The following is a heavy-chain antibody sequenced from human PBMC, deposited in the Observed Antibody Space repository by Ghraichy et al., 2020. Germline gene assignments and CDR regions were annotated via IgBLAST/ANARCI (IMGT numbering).Heavy chain of an antibody. CDR3: TKYSDYGDTCFDP. Sequence: GESLNISCAASGFTFSGSALHWVRQTSGKGLEWLGRIRSKANTYATAYAASVKGRFTISRDDSKDMVYLHMNSLKTEDTALYYCTKYSDYGDTCFDPWGQGTLVTVSS. D-gene: IGHD4-17*01. J-gene: IGHJ5*02. CDR1: GFTFSGSA. CDR2: IRSKANTYAT. V-gene: IGHV3-73*01.